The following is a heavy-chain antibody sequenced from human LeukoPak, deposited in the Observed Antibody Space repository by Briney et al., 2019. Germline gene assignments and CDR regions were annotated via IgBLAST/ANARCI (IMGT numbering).Heavy chain of an antibody. CDR3: AKFSGSGTYYLYYFDY. CDR2: IYSGGST. J-gene: IGHJ4*02. V-gene: IGHV3-53*01. Sequence: GGSLRLSCAASGFTVSSNYMSWVRQAPGKGLEWVSVIYSGGSTYYADSVKGRFTISRDNSKNTLYLQMNSLRAEDTAVYYCAKFSGSGTYYLYYFDYWGQGTLVTVSS. D-gene: IGHD3-10*01. CDR1: GFTVSSNY.